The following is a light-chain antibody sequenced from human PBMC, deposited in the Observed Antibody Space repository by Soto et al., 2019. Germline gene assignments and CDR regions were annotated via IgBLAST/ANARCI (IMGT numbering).Light chain of an antibody. V-gene: IGLV2-23*01. Sequence: SVLSRAASVSGSPGQSNTISYTGTSSDFGSYNLVSWYQQHPGKAPKLMIYEDSKRPSGVSNRFSGSKSGNTASLTISGLQAEDDADYYCCSYAGSSTYVFGTGTKVTVL. CDR1: SSDFGSYNL. CDR3: CSYAGSSTYV. J-gene: IGLJ1*01. CDR2: EDS.